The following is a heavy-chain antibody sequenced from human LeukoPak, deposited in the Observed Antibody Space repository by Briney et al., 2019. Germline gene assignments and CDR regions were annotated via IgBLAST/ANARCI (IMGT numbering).Heavy chain of an antibody. Sequence: ASVKVSCKASGYTFTDYYIYWVRQAPGQGLEWMGWISAYNGNTNYAQKLQGRVTMTTDTSTSTAYMELRSLRSDDTAVYYCARADPRSLSGLLLRYWGQGTLVTVSS. CDR1: GYTFTDYY. CDR3: ARADPRSLSGLLLRY. CDR2: ISAYNGNT. J-gene: IGHJ4*02. V-gene: IGHV1-18*04. D-gene: IGHD3-22*01.